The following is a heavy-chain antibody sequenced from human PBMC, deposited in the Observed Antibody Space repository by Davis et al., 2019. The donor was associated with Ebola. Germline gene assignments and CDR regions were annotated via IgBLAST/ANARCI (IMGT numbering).Heavy chain of an antibody. V-gene: IGHV1-2*06. CDR1: GYTFTDYN. CDR3: ARGHNYAHEY. J-gene: IGHJ4*02. Sequence: ASVKVSCKASGYTFTDYNIHWMRQAPGQGLEWLGRVILKSGATNYAQKLQGRVTMTRDTSISTVYMELSSRRYDDPADYYCARGHNYAHEYWGQGTLVTVSS. D-gene: IGHD4-11*01. CDR2: VILKSGAT.